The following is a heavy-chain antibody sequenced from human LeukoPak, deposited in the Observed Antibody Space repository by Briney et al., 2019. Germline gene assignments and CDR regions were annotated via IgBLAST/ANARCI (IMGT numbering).Heavy chain of an antibody. Sequence: GGSQGLPCAASGFTVSSNYKSWVSQAPGKGLEWVSVIYSGGSTYYADSVKGRFTISRDNSKNTLYLQMNSLRAEDTAVYYCARVPGHYGMDVRRQGTRITVSS. CDR3: ARVPGHYGMDV. V-gene: IGHV3-53*01. CDR1: GFTVSSNY. CDR2: IYSGGST. J-gene: IGHJ6*02. D-gene: IGHD1-14*01.